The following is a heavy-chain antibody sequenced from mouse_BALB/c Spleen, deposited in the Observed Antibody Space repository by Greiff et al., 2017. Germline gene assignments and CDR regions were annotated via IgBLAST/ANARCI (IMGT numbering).Heavy chain of an antibody. J-gene: IGHJ1*01. CDR1: GFTFSSYG. CDR3: ARHQDYWYFDV. CDR2: ISSGGSYT. D-gene: IGHD3-2*02. Sequence: DVMLVESGGDLVKPGGSLKLSCAASGFTFSSYGMSWVRQTPDKRLEWVATISSGGSYTYYPDSVKGRFTISRDNAKNTLYLQMSSLKSEDTAMYYCARHQDYWYFDVWGAGTTVTVSS. V-gene: IGHV5-6*02.